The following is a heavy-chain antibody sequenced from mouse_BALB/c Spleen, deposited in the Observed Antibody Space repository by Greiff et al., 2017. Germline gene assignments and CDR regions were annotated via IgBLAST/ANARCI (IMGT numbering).Heavy chain of an antibody. Sequence: VQLQQSGTVLARPGASVKMSCKASGYSFTSYWMHWVKQRPGQGLEWIGAIYPGNSDTSYNQKFKGKAKLTAVTSASTAYMELSSLTNEDSAVYYCTRVTTVGGGMDYWGQGTSVTVSS. D-gene: IGHD1-1*01. CDR1: GYSFTSYW. CDR3: TRVTTVGGGMDY. V-gene: IGHV1-5*01. J-gene: IGHJ4*01. CDR2: IYPGNSDT.